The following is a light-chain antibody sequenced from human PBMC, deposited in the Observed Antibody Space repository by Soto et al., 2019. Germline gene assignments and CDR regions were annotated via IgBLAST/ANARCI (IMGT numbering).Light chain of an antibody. J-gene: IGKJ1*01. CDR1: QSISTY. CDR2: AAS. CDR3: QQSYSTPWT. Sequence: DIQMPQSPSSLSASLGDRVTITCRASQSISTYLNWYQQKPGMAPQLLVSAASSLQSGVPSRFSGSGSGTDFTLTISSLQPEDFATYHCQQSYSTPWTFGQGTNVEI. V-gene: IGKV1-39*01.